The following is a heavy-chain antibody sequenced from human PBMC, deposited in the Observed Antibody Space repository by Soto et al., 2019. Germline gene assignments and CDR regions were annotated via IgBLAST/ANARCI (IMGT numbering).Heavy chain of an antibody. CDR1: GGTFSSYA. CDR2: IIPIFGTA. Sequence: QVQLVQSGAEVKKTGSSVKVSCKASGGTFSSYAISWVRQAPGQGLEWMGGIIPIFGTANYAQKFQGRVTITADESTSTAYMELSSLRSEDTAVYYCARGSWEYQLPYNWFDPWGQGTLVTVSS. J-gene: IGHJ5*02. V-gene: IGHV1-69*01. CDR3: ARGSWEYQLPYNWFDP. D-gene: IGHD2-2*01.